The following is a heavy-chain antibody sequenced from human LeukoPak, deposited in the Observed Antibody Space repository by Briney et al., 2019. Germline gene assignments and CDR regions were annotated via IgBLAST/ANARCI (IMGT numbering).Heavy chain of an antibody. J-gene: IGHJ3*02. CDR1: GFTFSSYW. CDR2: ISDSSGYT. D-gene: IGHD1-26*01. CDR3: ARDRVGGSYVFDI. V-gene: IGHV3-11*06. Sequence: GGSLRLSCAASGFTFSSYWLSWIRQAPGKGLEWVSYISDSSGYTKDADSVKGRFTISRDNAKKSLYLQMNSLRAEDTAVYYCARDRVGGSYVFDIWGQGTMVTVSS.